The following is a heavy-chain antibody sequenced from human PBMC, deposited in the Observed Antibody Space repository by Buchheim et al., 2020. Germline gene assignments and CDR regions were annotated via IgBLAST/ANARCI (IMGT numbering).Heavy chain of an antibody. Sequence: QVQLQQWGAGLLKPSETLSLTCAVYGGSFSGYYWSWIRQPPGKGLEWIGEINHSGISNSNPSLKSRVTILVDTSKNQFSLKLSSVTAADTAVYYCARGVGDGYNSPYWGQGTL. CDR2: INHSGIS. D-gene: IGHD5-24*01. CDR3: ARGVGDGYNSPY. CDR1: GGSFSGYY. J-gene: IGHJ4*02. V-gene: IGHV4-34*02.